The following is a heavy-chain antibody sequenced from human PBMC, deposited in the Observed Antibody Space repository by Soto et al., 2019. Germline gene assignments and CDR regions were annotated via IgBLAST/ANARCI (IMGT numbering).Heavy chain of an antibody. Sequence: GGSLILCCASSGFTFSSYSMNWVRHAPGKGLEWVSSISSSSSYIYYADSVKGRFTISRDNAKNSLYLQMNSLRAEDTAVYYCARDPPLRYYYDSSGYYYDYWGQGTLVTVSS. CDR1: GFTFSSYS. D-gene: IGHD3-22*01. V-gene: IGHV3-21*01. CDR3: ARDPPLRYYYDSSGYYYDY. CDR2: ISSSSSYI. J-gene: IGHJ4*02.